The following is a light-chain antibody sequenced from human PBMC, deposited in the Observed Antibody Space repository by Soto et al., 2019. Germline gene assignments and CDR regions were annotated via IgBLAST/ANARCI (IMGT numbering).Light chain of an antibody. Sequence: QAVVTQPPSVSGAPGQRVTIPCTGSSSNIGPFYDVHWYQQLPGTVPKLLIYGDNNRPSGVPDRFSGAKSGPSASLASTGLQPEDEADYYCQSYDNSLSHVVFGGGTKLTVL. J-gene: IGLJ2*01. CDR1: SSNIGPFYD. CDR2: GDN. V-gene: IGLV1-40*01. CDR3: QSYDNSLSHVV.